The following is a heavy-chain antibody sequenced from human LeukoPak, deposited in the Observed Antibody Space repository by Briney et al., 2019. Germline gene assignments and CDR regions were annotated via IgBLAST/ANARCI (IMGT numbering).Heavy chain of an antibody. D-gene: IGHD6-13*01. V-gene: IGHV3-30*02. CDR3: AKDSASSSYY. CDR2: IRYDGSNK. Sequence: GGSLRLSCAASGFTFSSYVMHWVRQAPGKGLEWVAFIRYDGSNKYYAGSVKGRFTISRDNSKNTLYLQMNSLRAEDTAVYYCAKDSASSSYYWGQRTLVTVSS. CDR1: GFTFSSYV. J-gene: IGHJ4*02.